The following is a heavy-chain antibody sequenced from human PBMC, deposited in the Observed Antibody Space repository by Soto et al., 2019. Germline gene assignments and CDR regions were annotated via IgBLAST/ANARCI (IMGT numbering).Heavy chain of an antibody. D-gene: IGHD7-27*01. J-gene: IGHJ4*02. Sequence: PGGSLRLSCAASGFTFTIFAMSWVRQSPGKGLEWVSTISGSGASTYYADAVKGRFTISRDNSIGTLYLQMKSLRVEDTAIYYCAKEVSLGSTVDLGYWGQGTLVTVSS. V-gene: IGHV3-23*01. CDR2: ISGSGAST. CDR3: AKEVSLGSTVDLGY. CDR1: GFTFTIFA.